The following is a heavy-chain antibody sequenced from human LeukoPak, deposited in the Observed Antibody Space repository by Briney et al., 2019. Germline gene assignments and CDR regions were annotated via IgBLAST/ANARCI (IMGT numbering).Heavy chain of an antibody. CDR3: VSRADY. CDR1: GFSFSTYW. Sequence: GGSLRLSCAASGFSFSTYWMSWVRQAPGKGPEWVANIKQDGSEKYYVDSVKGRFTISRDNAKNSLYIQMNSLRAEDTAVYYCVSRADYWGQGTLVTVSS. CDR2: IKQDGSEK. V-gene: IGHV3-7*01. J-gene: IGHJ4*02.